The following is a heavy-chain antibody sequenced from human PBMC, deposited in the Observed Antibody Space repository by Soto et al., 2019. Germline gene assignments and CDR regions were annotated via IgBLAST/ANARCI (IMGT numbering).Heavy chain of an antibody. CDR2: IYYSGST. J-gene: IGHJ5*02. D-gene: IGHD3-22*01. Sequence: PSETLSLTCTVSGGSVSSGSYYWSWIRQPPGKGLEWIGYIYYSGSTNYNPSLKSRVTISVDTSKNQFSLKLSSVTAADTAVYYCARASLPLYYYDSSGKGNWFDPWGQGTLVTVSS. CDR1: GGSVSSGSYY. V-gene: IGHV4-61*01. CDR3: ARASLPLYYYDSSGKGNWFDP.